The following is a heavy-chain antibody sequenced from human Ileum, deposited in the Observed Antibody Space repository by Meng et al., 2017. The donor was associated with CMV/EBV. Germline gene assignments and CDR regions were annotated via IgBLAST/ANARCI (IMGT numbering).Heavy chain of an antibody. CDR2: ISGDIGNT. Sequence: ASVKVSCKTSGYTFSGHGINWVRQAPGQGLEWVGWISGDIGNTKYGQKFQGRVTVTTDTSTSTAYMELRNMRFDDTAVYYCVRDTSLRGDGWYPGGYWGQGTLVTVSS. J-gene: IGHJ4*02. CDR3: VRDTSLRGDGWYPGGY. D-gene: IGHD6-19*01. CDR1: GYTFSGHG. V-gene: IGHV1-18*01.